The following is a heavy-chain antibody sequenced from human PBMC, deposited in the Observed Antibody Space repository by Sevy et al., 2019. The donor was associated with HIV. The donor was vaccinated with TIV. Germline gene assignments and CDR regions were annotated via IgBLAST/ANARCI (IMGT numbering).Heavy chain of an antibody. CDR2: IYSGCST. CDR1: GFTVSSNY. V-gene: IGHV3-53*01. CDR3: ARVRGRGVAGYFDY. J-gene: IGHJ4*02. Sequence: GGSLRLSCAASGFTVSSNYMSWVRQAPGKGLEWVSVIYSGCSTYYADSVKGRFTISRDNSKNTLYLQMNSLRAEDTAVYYCARVRGRGVAGYFDYWGQGTLVTVSS. D-gene: IGHD6-19*01.